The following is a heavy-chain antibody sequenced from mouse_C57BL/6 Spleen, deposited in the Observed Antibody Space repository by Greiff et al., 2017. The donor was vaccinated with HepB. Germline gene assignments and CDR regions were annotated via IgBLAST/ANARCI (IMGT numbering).Heavy chain of an antibody. D-gene: IGHD2-1*01. Sequence: EVQVVESGPELVKPGASVKISCKASGYSFTGYYMNWVKQSPEKSLEWIGEINPSTGGTTYNQKFKAKATLTVDKSSSTAYMQLKSLTSEDSAVYYCAREGGYGNYEAWFAYWGQGTLVTVSA. J-gene: IGHJ3*01. CDR3: AREGGYGNYEAWFAY. CDR2: INPSTGGT. V-gene: IGHV1-42*01. CDR1: GYSFTGYY.